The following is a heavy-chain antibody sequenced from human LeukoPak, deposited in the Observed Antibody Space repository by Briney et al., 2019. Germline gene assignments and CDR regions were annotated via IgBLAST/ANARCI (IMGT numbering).Heavy chain of an antibody. V-gene: IGHV4-59*13. CDR1: GGSISSYY. Sequence: SQTLSLTCTVSGGSISSYYWSWIRQPPGKGLEWIAYIYYSGSTNYNPSLKSRVNISVDTSKSQFSLRLSSVTAADTAVYYCAKDLRYCSSTTCYNDAFDIWGQGTMVTVSS. D-gene: IGHD2-2*01. CDR2: IYYSGST. J-gene: IGHJ3*02. CDR3: AKDLRYCSSTTCYNDAFDI.